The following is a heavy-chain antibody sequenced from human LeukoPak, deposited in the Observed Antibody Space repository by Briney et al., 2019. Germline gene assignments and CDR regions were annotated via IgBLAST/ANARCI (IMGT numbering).Heavy chain of an antibody. J-gene: IGHJ5*02. CDR3: AAGIWFRELWNWFDP. D-gene: IGHD3-10*01. Sequence: SVKVSCKASGFTFTSSAVQWVRQARGQRLEWIGWIAVGSGNTNYAQKFQERVTITRDMSTSTAYMELSSLRSEDTAVYYCAAGIWFRELWNWFDPWGQGTLVTVSS. CDR1: GFTFTSSA. V-gene: IGHV1-58*01. CDR2: IAVGSGNT.